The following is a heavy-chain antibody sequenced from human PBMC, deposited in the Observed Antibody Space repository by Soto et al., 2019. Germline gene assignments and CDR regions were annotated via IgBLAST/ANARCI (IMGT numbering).Heavy chain of an antibody. D-gene: IGHD3-10*01. CDR3: AKDDRFGGLGYYYGMDV. J-gene: IGHJ6*02. CDR1: GFTFSSYG. CDR2: ISYDGSNK. Sequence: QVQLVESGGGVVQPGRSLRLSCAASGFTFSSYGMHWVRQAPGKGLEWVAVISYDGSNKYYADSVKGRFTISRDNSKNPLYLQMNSLRAEDTAMYYCAKDDRFGGLGYYYGMDVWGQGTTVTVSS. V-gene: IGHV3-30*18.